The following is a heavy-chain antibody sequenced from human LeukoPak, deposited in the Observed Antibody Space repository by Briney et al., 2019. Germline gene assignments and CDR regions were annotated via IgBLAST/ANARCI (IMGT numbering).Heavy chain of an antibody. Sequence: GGSLRLSRAASGFSFWSYGMSWVRQAPGKGLEWVSTTTDSGASTWYADSVKGRFTISRDNSKNTLQLQMNSLRAEDTAVYYCARRDVVVTGHYFDYRGQGILVTVSS. CDR1: GFSFWSYG. D-gene: IGHD2-21*02. CDR3: ARRDVVVTGHYFDY. V-gene: IGHV3-23*01. CDR2: TTDSGAST. J-gene: IGHJ4*02.